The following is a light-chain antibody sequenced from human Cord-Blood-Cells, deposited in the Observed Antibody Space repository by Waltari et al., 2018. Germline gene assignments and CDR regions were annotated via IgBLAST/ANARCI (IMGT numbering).Light chain of an antibody. J-gene: IGKJ2*01. V-gene: IGKV1-5*01. CDR1: QSISSW. Sequence: IQMTQSPSTPSASVGARVTSTCRASQSISSWLAWYQQKPGKAPKLLIYDASSLESGVPSRFSGSGSGTEFTLTISSLQPDDFATYYCQQYNSYSPYTFGQGTKLEIK. CDR2: DAS. CDR3: QQYNSYSPYT.